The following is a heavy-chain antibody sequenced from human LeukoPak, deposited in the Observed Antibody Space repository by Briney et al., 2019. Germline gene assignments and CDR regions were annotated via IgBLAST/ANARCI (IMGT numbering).Heavy chain of an antibody. V-gene: IGHV3-30*02. CDR2: IRYDGSNK. D-gene: IGHD2-15*01. CDR1: GFTFSSYG. CDR3: AKDRGRRVVVVAATEIDY. Sequence: GVSLRLSCAASGFTFSSYGMHWVRQAPGKGLEWVAFIRYDGSNKYYADSVKGRFTISRDNSKNTLYLQMNSLRAEDTAVYYCAKDRGRRVVVVAATEIDYWGQGTLVTVSS. J-gene: IGHJ4*02.